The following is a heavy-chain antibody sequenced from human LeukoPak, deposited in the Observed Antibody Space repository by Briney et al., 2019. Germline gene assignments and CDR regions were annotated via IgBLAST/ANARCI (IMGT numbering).Heavy chain of an antibody. J-gene: IGHJ3*02. CDR1: GGTFSSYA. CDR2: IIPIFGTA. Sequence: GASVKVSCKASGGTFSSYAISWVRQAPGQGLEWMGGIIPIFGTANYAQKFQGRVTITADESTSTAYMELSSLRSEDTAVYYCARGHRPMVAFDIWGQGTMVTVSS. V-gene: IGHV1-69*13. CDR3: ARGHRPMVAFDI. D-gene: IGHD2-8*01.